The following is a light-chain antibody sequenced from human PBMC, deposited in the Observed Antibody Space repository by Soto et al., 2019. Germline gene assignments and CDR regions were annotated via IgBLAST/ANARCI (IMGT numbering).Light chain of an antibody. CDR2: DTS. J-gene: IGKJ4*01. V-gene: IGKV3-11*01. CDR1: QSVSSY. CDR3: QQRRNWPPT. Sequence: EIVLTQSPATLSLSPGERATLSCRASQSVSSYLAWYQQKPGQPPRLLMYDTSNRATGIPARFSASGSGTDLTLTISSLEPEDFAVYYCQQRRNWPPTFGGGTKVEI.